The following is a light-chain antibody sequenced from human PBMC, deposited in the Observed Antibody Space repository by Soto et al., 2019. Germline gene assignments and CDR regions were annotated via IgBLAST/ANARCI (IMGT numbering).Light chain of an antibody. J-gene: IGLJ3*02. CDR2: EVS. V-gene: IGLV2-8*01. CDR3: SSYAGSNAGTNTVV. CDR1: SSDVGGSNF. Sequence: QSALTQPPSASGSPGQSVTISCTGTSSDVGGSNFVSWYQQYPGKAPKLMIYEVSKRPSGVPDRFSGAKSGNTASLTVSGLQAEDEADYYCSSYAGSNAGTNTVVFGGGTKGTVL.